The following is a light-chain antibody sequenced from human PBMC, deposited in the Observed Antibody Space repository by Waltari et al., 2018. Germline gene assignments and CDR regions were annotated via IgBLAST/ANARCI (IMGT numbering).Light chain of an antibody. Sequence: DIVMTQSPLSLPVTPGEPASISCRCSQSLLHSNGYNYFDWYLQKQGQSPHLLIYLGSNRASGVPDRFSGSGSGTDFTLKISRVEAEDVGFYYCMQALQTPYTFGQGTKLEIK. CDR3: MQALQTPYT. V-gene: IGKV2-28*01. J-gene: IGKJ2*01. CDR2: LGS. CDR1: QSLLHSNGYNY.